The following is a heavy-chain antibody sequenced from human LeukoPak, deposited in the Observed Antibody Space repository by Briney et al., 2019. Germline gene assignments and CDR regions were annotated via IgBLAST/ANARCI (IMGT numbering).Heavy chain of an antibody. J-gene: IGHJ6*03. CDR2: ISSSGDSI. V-gene: IGHV3-11*01. D-gene: IGHD3-10*01. Sequence: PGGSLRLSCAASGFTFSDYYMSWIRQAPGKGLEWVSHISSSGDSIKYADSVKGRFTISRDNAKNSLYLQMNSLRAEDTAVYYCARDRFYGLMDVWGKGTTVTVSS. CDR1: GFTFSDYY. CDR3: ARDRFYGLMDV.